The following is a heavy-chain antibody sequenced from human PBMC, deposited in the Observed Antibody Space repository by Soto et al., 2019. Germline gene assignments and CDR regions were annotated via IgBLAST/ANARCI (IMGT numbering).Heavy chain of an antibody. Sequence: GESLKISCKGSGYSFTSYWIGWVRQMPGKGLEWMGIIYPGDSDTRYSPSFQGQVTISADKSISTAYLQWSSLKASDTAMYYCARNYYGSGSYSLPYYGMDVWGQGTTVTVSS. CDR3: ARNYYGSGSYSLPYYGMDV. CDR2: IYPGDSDT. V-gene: IGHV5-51*01. D-gene: IGHD3-10*01. J-gene: IGHJ6*02. CDR1: GYSFTSYW.